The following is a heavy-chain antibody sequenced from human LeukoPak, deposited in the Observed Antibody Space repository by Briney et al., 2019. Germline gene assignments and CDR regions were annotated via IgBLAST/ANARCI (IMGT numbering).Heavy chain of an antibody. CDR3: ARDRETLGYCSSSTCLAAGSDY. CDR2: ITAYSGHT. V-gene: IGHV1-18*01. J-gene: IGHJ4*02. D-gene: IGHD2-2*01. Sequence: GASVKVSCKASGYTFTSYGISRVRQAPGQGLEWMGWITAYSGHTNYAQKLQGRVTMTTDTSASTADMELRSLRSDDTAVYYCARDRETLGYCSSSTCLAAGSDYWGQGTLVTVSS. CDR1: GYTFTSYG.